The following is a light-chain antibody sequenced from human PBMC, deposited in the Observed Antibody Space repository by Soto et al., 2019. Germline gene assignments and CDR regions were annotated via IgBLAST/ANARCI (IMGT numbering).Light chain of an antibody. J-gene: IGKJ1*01. CDR2: KTS. Sequence: DIHMTQSPSTLSASVGDRVTITCRASQSISSWLAWYQQKPGKAPNLLIYKTSNLESGVPSRFSGSGSGTEFTLTISSLQPDDFATYSCQHYNDYSWTFGQGTKVEIK. CDR1: QSISSW. CDR3: QHYNDYSWT. V-gene: IGKV1-5*03.